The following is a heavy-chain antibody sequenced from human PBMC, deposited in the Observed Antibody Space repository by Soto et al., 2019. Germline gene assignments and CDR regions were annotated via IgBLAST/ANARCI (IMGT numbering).Heavy chain of an antibody. CDR1: GFTFSRYS. J-gene: IGHJ4*02. D-gene: IGHD3-22*01. CDR3: SRAPFDSSGYFAY. CDR2: ISYDETNE. Sequence: PGGSLRLSCAASGFTFSRYSMHWVRQAPGKGLEWVPAISYDETNESYPASVKGRFTISRDIPKNTMFPQMNSLRPEDTAVYFCSRAPFDSSGYFAYWGQGTLVTVSS. V-gene: IGHV3-30-3*01.